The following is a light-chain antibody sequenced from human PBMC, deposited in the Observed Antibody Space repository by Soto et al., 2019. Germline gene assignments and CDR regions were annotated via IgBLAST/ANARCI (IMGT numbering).Light chain of an antibody. CDR1: QTIMTY. J-gene: IGKJ5*01. Sequence: DIQMTQSPSSLSASVGDEVTITCRASQTIMTYLNWYQLKPGKPPRLLVYAASSLQSGVPSRFSGSGSETDFTLTISRLEPEDFAVYYCQQYGSSPITFGQGTRLEIK. CDR2: AAS. CDR3: QQYGSSPIT. V-gene: IGKV1-39*01.